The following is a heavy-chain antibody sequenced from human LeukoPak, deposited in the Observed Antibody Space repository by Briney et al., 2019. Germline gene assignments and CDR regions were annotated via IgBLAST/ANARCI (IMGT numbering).Heavy chain of an antibody. CDR2: IHNSGTT. CDR1: GGPFSGYF. V-gene: IGHV4-34*01. CDR3: ARRETWLQFRRPFDF. D-gene: IGHD5-24*01. J-gene: IGHJ4*02. Sequence: SETLSLTCAVSGGPFSGYFWSWIRQSSGKGLEWIGEIHNSGTTNYNPSLNSRVTISEDTSKNQLYLNLSSVTAADTAVCYCARRETWLQFRRPFDFWGQGALVTVSS.